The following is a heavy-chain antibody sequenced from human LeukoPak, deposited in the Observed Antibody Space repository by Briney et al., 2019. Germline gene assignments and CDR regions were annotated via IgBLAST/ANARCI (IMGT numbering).Heavy chain of an antibody. V-gene: IGHV1-18*01. CDR2: ISTYNGKT. J-gene: IGHJ4*02. CDR1: GYIFTSYG. D-gene: IGHD1-26*01. CDR3: ARDPYRGSFPNHFVY. Sequence: ASVKVSCKASGYIFTSYGISWVRQAPGQGLEWMGWISTYNGKTNYAQKVQGRVTMTTDTSTGTAYMELRSLRSDDTAVYYCARDPYRGSFPNHFVYWGQGTLVAVSS.